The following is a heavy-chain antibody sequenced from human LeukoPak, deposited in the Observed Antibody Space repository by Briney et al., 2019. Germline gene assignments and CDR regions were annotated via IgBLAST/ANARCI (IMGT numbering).Heavy chain of an antibody. D-gene: IGHD6-13*01. CDR1: GLTFSNYA. CDR3: ARGPSRRGLRSSADY. CDR2: ISGSGDNT. J-gene: IGHJ4*02. V-gene: IGHV3-23*01. Sequence: PGGSLRLSCSTSGLTFSNYAMSWVRQAPGKGLEWASAISGSGDNTYYADSVKGRFTISRDNSKNVMFLQMHSLRAEDTALYVCARGPSRRGLRSSADYWGPGTQVTVSS.